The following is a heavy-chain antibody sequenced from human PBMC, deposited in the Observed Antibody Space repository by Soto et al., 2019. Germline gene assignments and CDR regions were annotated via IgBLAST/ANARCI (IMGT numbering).Heavy chain of an antibody. CDR1: GFTFSSYS. Sequence: GGSLRLSCAASGFTFSSYSMNWVRQAPGKGLEWVSSISSSSSYIYYADSVKGRFTISRDNAKSSLYLQMNSLRAEDTAVYYCARDSFTYSGYDYWGQGTLVTVSS. CDR2: ISSSSSYI. CDR3: ARDSFTYSGYDY. D-gene: IGHD5-12*01. V-gene: IGHV3-21*01. J-gene: IGHJ4*02.